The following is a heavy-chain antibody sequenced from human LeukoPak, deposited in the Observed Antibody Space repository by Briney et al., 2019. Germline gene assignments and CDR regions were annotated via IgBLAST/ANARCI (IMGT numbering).Heavy chain of an antibody. Sequence: KTSETLSLTCAVYGGSFSGYYWSWIRQPPGKGLEWIGEINHSGSTNYNPSLKSRVTISVDTSKNQFSLKLSSVTAAGTAVYYCARRVRCAFDIWGQGTMVTVSS. CDR3: ARRVRCAFDI. CDR2: INHSGST. CDR1: GGSFSGYY. D-gene: IGHD3-16*02. J-gene: IGHJ3*02. V-gene: IGHV4-34*01.